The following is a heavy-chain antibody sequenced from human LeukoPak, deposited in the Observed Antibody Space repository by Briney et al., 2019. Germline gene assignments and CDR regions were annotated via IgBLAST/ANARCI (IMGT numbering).Heavy chain of an antibody. J-gene: IGHJ4*02. D-gene: IGHD3-3*01. CDR3: ARGPDFWSGYPYYFDY. CDR1: GDSISSYY. Sequence: PSETLSLTCTVSGDSISSYYWSWIRQPPGKGLEWIGYIYYSGSTNYNPSLKSRVTISVDTSKNQFSLKLSSVTAADTAVYYCARGPDFWSGYPYYFDYWGQGTLVTVSS. V-gene: IGHV4-59*01. CDR2: IYYSGST.